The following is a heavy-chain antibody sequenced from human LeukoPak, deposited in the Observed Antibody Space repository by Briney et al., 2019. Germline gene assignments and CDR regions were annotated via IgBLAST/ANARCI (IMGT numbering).Heavy chain of an antibody. D-gene: IGHD3-22*01. V-gene: IGHV4-59*01. CDR2: KYYSGST. Sequence: PSETLSLTCTVTGVSITSYYWSWIRQPPGKGLEWIGNKYYSGSTNYNPSLKNRVTISVDTSKSQFSLKLSSVTAADTAVYYCARDSTYYYDSSGFYYNYYGMDVWGQGTPVTVSS. CDR1: GVSITSYY. CDR3: ARDSTYYYDSSGFYYNYYGMDV. J-gene: IGHJ6*02.